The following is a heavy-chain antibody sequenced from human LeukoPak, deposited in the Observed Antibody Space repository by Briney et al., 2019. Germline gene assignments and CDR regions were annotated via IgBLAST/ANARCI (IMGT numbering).Heavy chain of an antibody. Sequence: SETLSLTCAVYGGSFSGYYWSWIRQPPGKGLEWIGEINHSGSTNYNPSLKSRVTISVDTSKNQFSLKLSSVTAADTAVYYCARAGPRIRGNYYYYYMDVWGKGTTVTVSS. CDR1: GGSFSGYY. CDR3: ARAGPRIRGNYYYYYMDV. V-gene: IGHV4-34*01. J-gene: IGHJ6*03. D-gene: IGHD2-15*01. CDR2: INHSGST.